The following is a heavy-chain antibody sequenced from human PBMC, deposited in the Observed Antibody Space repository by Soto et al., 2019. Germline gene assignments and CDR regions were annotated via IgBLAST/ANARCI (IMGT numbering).Heavy chain of an antibody. Sequence: SVKVSCKASGVSFSNIALNWVRQAPGQGLEWMGGILPMFGTVKYAQKFQARVTITADVSTGAAYMELRSLISEDTAVYYCAIGGYIDVVVPGRWFDPWGQGTLVTVSS. J-gene: IGHJ5*02. D-gene: IGHD2-21*01. V-gene: IGHV1-69*13. CDR3: AIGGYIDVVVPGRWFDP. CDR2: ILPMFGTV. CDR1: GVSFSNIA.